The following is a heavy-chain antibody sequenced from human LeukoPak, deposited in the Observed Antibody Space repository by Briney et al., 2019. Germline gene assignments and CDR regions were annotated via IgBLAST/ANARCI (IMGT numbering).Heavy chain of an antibody. CDR1: GFTVSSNY. J-gene: IGHJ4*02. V-gene: IGHV3-53*01. CDR3: ARERLYSGYDY. Sequence: QPGGSLRLSCAASGFTVSSNYMSWVRQAPGKGLEWVSVIYSGGSAYYADSVKGRFTISRDNSKNTLYLQMNSLRAEDTAVYYCARERLYSGYDYWGQGTLVTVSS. D-gene: IGHD5-12*01. CDR2: IYSGGSA.